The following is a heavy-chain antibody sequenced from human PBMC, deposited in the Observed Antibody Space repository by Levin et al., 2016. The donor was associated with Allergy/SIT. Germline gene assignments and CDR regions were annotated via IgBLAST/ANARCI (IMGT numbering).Heavy chain of an antibody. CDR2: ISSSSTSV. CDR1: GFTFSRYS. CDR3: ATLPGDS. D-gene: IGHD1-14*01. J-gene: IGHJ4*02. V-gene: IGHV3-21*01. Sequence: GESLKISCAASGFTFSRYSMNWVRQAPGKGLEWVSSISSSSTSVYYADSMKGRFTISRDNARNSLYLQMNSLSPEDTAVYYCATLPGDSWGQGTQVTVSS.